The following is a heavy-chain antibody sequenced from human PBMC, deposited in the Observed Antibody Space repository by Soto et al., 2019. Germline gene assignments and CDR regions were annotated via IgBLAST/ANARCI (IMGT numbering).Heavy chain of an antibody. V-gene: IGHV3-11*01. CDR1: GFTFSDYY. CDR2: ISSNGVSM. Sequence: PGGSLRLSCVASGFTFSDYYMTWIRQAPGKGLEWVSYISSNGVSMYYGDSVKGRFTISRDDAENSLHLQMNSLRAEDTAVYYCARLASRGHPYYFGMDVWGQGTTVTVSS. D-gene: IGHD6-25*01. J-gene: IGHJ6*02. CDR3: ARLASRGHPYYFGMDV.